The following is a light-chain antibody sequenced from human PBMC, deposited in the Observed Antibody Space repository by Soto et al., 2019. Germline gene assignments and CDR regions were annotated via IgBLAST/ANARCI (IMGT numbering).Light chain of an antibody. Sequence: EIVLTQSPGTLSLSPGERATLSCRASQSVSSTYLAWYQQKPGQAPRLLIYGASSRATGFPDRFSGSGSGTDFTLIISRLEPEDFAVYYCQQYGSSPYTFGLGTELEIK. J-gene: IGKJ2*01. CDR1: QSVSSTY. CDR3: QQYGSSPYT. CDR2: GAS. V-gene: IGKV3-20*01.